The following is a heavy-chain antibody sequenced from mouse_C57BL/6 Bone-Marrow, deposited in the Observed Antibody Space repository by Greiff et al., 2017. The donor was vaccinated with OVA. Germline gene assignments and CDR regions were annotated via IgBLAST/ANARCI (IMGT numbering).Heavy chain of an antibody. J-gene: IGHJ3*01. Sequence: EVQLQQSGTVLARPGASVKMSCKTSGYTFTSYWMHWVKQRPGQGLEWIGAIYPGNSDTSYNQKFKGKAKLTAVTSASTAYMELSSLTNEDSAVYYCTRSHYYGSSYGAYWGQGTLVTVSA. CDR1: GYTFTSYW. V-gene: IGHV1-5*01. CDR2: IYPGNSDT. D-gene: IGHD1-1*01. CDR3: TRSHYYGSSYGAY.